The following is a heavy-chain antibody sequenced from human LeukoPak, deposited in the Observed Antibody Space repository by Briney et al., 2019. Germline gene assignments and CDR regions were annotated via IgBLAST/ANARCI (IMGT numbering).Heavy chain of an antibody. CDR2: IRYDGSNK. Sequence: GGSLRLSCAASGFTFSSYGMHWFRQAPGKGLEGVAFIRYDGSNKYYADSVKGRFTMSRDNSKNTLYLQMNSLRAEDTAVYYCAKEYCSGGSCYSSITLFDYWGQGTLVTVSS. CDR3: AKEYCSGGSCYSSITLFDY. D-gene: IGHD2-15*01. V-gene: IGHV3-30*02. CDR1: GFTFSSYG. J-gene: IGHJ4*02.